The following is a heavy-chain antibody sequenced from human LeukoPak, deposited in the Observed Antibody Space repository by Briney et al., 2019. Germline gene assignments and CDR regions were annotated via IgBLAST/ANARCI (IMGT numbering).Heavy chain of an antibody. CDR1: GYTFTSYY. D-gene: IGHD3-3*01. V-gene: IGHV1-46*01. J-gene: IGHJ6*02. CDR2: INPSGGST. CDR3: AREGFPPKISDFWSGLGPYYYYGMDV. Sequence: ASVKVSCKASGYTFTSYYMHWVRQAPGQGLEWMGIINPSGGSTSYTQKFQGRVTMTRDTSSSTVYMELSSLRSEDTAVYYCAREGFPPKISDFWSGLGPYYYYGMDVWGQGTTVTVSS.